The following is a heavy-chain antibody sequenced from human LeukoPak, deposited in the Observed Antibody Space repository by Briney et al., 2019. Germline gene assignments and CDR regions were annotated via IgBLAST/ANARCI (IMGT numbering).Heavy chain of an antibody. V-gene: IGHV4-4*02. D-gene: IGHD6-13*01. J-gene: IGHJ6*02. Sequence: PSGTLSLTCAVSGGSISSSNWWSWVRQPPGKGLEWIGEIYHSGSTNYNPSLKSRVTISVDKSKNQFSLKLSSVTAADTAVYYCARGRLYSSSWSTGKYYYYYYGMDVWGQGTTVTVSS. CDR2: IYHSGST. CDR1: GGSISSSNW. CDR3: ARGRLYSSSWSTGKYYYYYYGMDV.